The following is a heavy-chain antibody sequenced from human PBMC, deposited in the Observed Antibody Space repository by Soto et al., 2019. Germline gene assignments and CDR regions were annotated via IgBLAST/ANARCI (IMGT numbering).Heavy chain of an antibody. Sequence: PGGSLRLSCAASGFTFSSYDMHWVRQATGKGLEWVSAIGTAGDPYYPGSVKGRFTISRENAKNSLYLQMNSLRAGDTAVYYCARGLPGKKWLVQVLDYYYGMDVWGQGTTVTVSS. D-gene: IGHD6-19*01. CDR3: ARGLPGKKWLVQVLDYYYGMDV. CDR1: GFTFSSYD. V-gene: IGHV3-13*05. CDR2: IGTAGDP. J-gene: IGHJ6*02.